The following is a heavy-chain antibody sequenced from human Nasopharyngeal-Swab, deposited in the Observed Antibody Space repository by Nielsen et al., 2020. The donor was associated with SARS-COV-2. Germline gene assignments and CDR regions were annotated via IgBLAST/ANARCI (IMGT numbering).Heavy chain of an antibody. D-gene: IGHD6-13*01. CDR3: AKDHSSSWYHYFDY. J-gene: IGHJ4*02. CDR2: ISSNGGST. CDR1: GFTFSSYA. Sequence: GESLKISCSASGFTFSSYAMHWVRQAPGKGLEYVSAISSNGGSTYYADSVKGRFTISRDNSKNTLYLQMSSLRAEDTAVYYCAKDHSSSWYHYFDYWGQGTLVTVSS. V-gene: IGHV3-64D*09.